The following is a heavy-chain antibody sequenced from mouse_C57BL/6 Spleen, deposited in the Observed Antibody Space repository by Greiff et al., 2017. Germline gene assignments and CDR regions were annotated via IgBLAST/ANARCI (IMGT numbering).Heavy chain of an antibody. CDR3: ARQGDDYFDY. V-gene: IGHV5-12*01. J-gene: IGHJ2*01. CDR2: ISNGGGST. Sequence: EVKVVESGGGLVQPGGSLKLSCAASGFTFSDYYMYWVRQTPEKRLEWVAYISNGGGSTYYPDTVKGRFTISRDNATNTLYLQMSRLKSEDTAMYYCARQGDDYFDYWGQGTTLTVSS. D-gene: IGHD2-13*01. CDR1: GFTFSDYY.